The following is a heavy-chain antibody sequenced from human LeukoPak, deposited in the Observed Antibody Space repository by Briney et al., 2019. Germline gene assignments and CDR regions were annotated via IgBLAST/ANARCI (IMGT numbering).Heavy chain of an antibody. J-gene: IGHJ6*02. Sequence: ASVKVSCKASGYTFTGYYMHWVRQAPGQGLEWMGWINPNSGGTNYAQKFQGRVTMTRDTSISTAYMELSRLRSDDTAVYYCARDLGEWELPHYYYYGMDVWGQGTTVTASS. CDR3: ARDLGEWELPHYYYYGMDV. CDR1: GYTFTGYY. V-gene: IGHV1-2*02. D-gene: IGHD1-26*01. CDR2: INPNSGGT.